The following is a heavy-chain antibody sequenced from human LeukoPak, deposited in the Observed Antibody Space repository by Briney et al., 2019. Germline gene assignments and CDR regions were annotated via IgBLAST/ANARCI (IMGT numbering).Heavy chain of an antibody. CDR3: ARPRRDGYNYIWDY. V-gene: IGHV1-46*01. CDR1: GYTFTSYY. J-gene: IGHJ4*02. CDR2: FDPEDGET. Sequence: ASVKVSCKASGYTFTSYYLHWVRQAPGQGLEWMGGFDPEDGETIYAQKFQGRVTMTRDMSTSTVYMELSSLRSEDTAVYYCARPRRDGYNYIWDYWGQGTLVTVSS. D-gene: IGHD5-24*01.